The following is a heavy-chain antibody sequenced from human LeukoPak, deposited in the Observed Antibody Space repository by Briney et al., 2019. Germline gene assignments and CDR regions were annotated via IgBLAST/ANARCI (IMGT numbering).Heavy chain of an antibody. J-gene: IGHJ6*03. CDR3: ARGPYYDILTGVIRYYYYYYMDV. D-gene: IGHD3-9*01. Sequence: GASVKVSCKASGGTFSSYAISWVRQAPGQGLEWMGGIIPIFGTANYAQKFQGRVTITADESTSTAYMELSSLRSEDTAVYYCARGPYYDILTGVIRYYYYYYMDVWGKGTTVTISS. CDR2: IIPIFGTA. V-gene: IGHV1-69*13. CDR1: GGTFSSYA.